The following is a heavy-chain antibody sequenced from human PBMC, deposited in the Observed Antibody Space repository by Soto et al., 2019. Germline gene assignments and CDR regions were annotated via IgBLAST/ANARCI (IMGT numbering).Heavy chain of an antibody. J-gene: IGHJ4*02. D-gene: IGHD2-2*01. V-gene: IGHV3-74*01. Sequence: EVQLVESGGNLVQPGGSLRLSCAASGFSFGSYWMHWVRQVPGKNLVWVARIKSDGGSTDYADFVKGRFSISRANTKNRLYLQMDSLRTDDTAVYYCVRDRSTCKDYWGQGTLVTVSS. CDR1: GFSFGSYW. CDR3: VRDRSTCKDY. CDR2: IKSDGGST.